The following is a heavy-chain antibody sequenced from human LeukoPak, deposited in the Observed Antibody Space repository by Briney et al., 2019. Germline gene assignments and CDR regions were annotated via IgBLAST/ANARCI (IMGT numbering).Heavy chain of an antibody. CDR2: INPNSGGT. CDR3: ARGERYCSSTSCYNYYYMDV. D-gene: IGHD2-2*01. J-gene: IGHJ6*03. Sequence: ASVKVSCKASGGTFSSYTISWVRQAPGQGLEWMGRINPNSGGTNYAQKFQGRVTMTRDTSISTAYMELSRLRSDDTAVYYCARGERYCSSTSCYNYYYMDVWGKGTTVTVSS. CDR1: GGTFSSYT. V-gene: IGHV1-2*06.